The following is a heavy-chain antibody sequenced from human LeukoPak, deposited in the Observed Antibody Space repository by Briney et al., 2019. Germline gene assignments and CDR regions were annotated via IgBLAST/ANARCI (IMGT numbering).Heavy chain of an antibody. D-gene: IGHD6-13*01. CDR3: ARSSIIAAAGPYYFDY. CDR2: IIPIFGTA. V-gene: IGHV1-69*06. J-gene: IGHJ4*02. CDR1: GYTFTSYG. Sequence: GASVKVSCKASGYTFTSYGISWVRQPPGQGLEWMGGIIPIFGTANYAQKFQGRVTITADKSTSTAYMELSSLRSEDTAVYYCARSSIIAAAGPYYFDYWGQGTLVTVSS.